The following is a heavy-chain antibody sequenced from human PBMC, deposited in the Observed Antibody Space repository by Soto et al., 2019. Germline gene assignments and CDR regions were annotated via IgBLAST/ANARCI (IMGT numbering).Heavy chain of an antibody. J-gene: IGHJ6*03. CDR1: GGSFSGYY. CDR3: AREYSSSSGYYYYYMDV. V-gene: IGHV4-34*01. D-gene: IGHD6-6*01. CDR2: INHSGST. Sequence: SETLPLTCAVYGGSFSGYYWSWIRQPPGKGLEWIGEINHSGSTNYNPSLKSRVTISVDTSKNQFSLKLSSVTAADTAVYYCAREYSSSSGYYYYYMDVWGKGTTVTVSS.